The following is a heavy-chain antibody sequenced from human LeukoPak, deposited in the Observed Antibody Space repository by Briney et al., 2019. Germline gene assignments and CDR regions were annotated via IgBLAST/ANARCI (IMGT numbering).Heavy chain of an antibody. CDR1: GFTFSSYS. Sequence: PGGSLRLSCAASGFTFSSYSMNWVRQTPGKGLVWVSSISSSSSYIYYADSVKGRFTISRDNAKNSMYLQVNSLRAEDTAVYYCARGKYDSSPFLQHWGQGTLVTVSS. CDR2: ISSSSSYI. D-gene: IGHD3-22*01. J-gene: IGHJ1*01. CDR3: ARGKYDSSPFLQH. V-gene: IGHV3-21*04.